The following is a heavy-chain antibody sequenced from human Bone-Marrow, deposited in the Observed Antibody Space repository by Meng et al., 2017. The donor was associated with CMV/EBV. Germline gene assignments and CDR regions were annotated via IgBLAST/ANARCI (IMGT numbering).Heavy chain of an antibody. CDR3: ARLPGYCSSTSCYRYYYYYGMDV. D-gene: IGHD2-2*01. J-gene: IGHJ6*02. CDR2: ISADNGNT. V-gene: IGHV1-18*01. Sequence: ASVKVSCKASGYTFTSYGISWVRQAPGQGLEWMGWISADNGNTNYAQKLQGRVTMTTDTSTSTAYMELRSLRSDDTAVYYCARLPGYCSSTSCYRYYYYYGMDVWGQGTTVTVSS. CDR1: GYTFTSYG.